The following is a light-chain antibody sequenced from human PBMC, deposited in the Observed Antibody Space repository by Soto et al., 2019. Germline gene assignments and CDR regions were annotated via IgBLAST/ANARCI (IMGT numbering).Light chain of an antibody. Sequence: QTVVTQPPSASGTPGQRVTISCSGSSSNIGSNTVNWYQQLPGTAPKLLIYSNNQWPSGVPDRFSGSKSGTSASLAISGLQSEDEADYYCAAWDDSLNGPLFGGGTKLTVL. CDR2: SNN. CDR1: SSNIGSNT. J-gene: IGLJ2*01. CDR3: AAWDDSLNGPL. V-gene: IGLV1-44*01.